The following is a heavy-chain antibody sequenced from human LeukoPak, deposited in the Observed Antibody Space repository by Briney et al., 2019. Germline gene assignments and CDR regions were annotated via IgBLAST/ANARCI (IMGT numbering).Heavy chain of an antibody. J-gene: IGHJ4*02. V-gene: IGHV3-66*01. Sequence: EGSLRLSCAASGFTVSSNYMSWVRQAPGKGLEWVSVIYSGGSTYYADSVKGRFTISRDNSKNTLYLQMNSLRAEDTAVYYCARLNGYDYYFDYWGQGTLVTVSS. CDR1: GFTVSSNY. CDR3: ARLNGYDYYFDY. D-gene: IGHD5-12*01. CDR2: IYSGGST.